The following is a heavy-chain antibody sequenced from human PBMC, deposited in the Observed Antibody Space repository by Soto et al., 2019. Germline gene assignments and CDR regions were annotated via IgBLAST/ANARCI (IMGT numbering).Heavy chain of an antibody. D-gene: IGHD3-16*01. CDR1: GFTFSSYA. CDR3: ARGYGAFDI. Sequence: PGGSLRLSCAASGFTFSSYAMHWVRQAPGKGLEWVAVISYDGSNKYYADSVKGRFTISRDNSKNTLYLQMNSLRAEDTAVYYCARGYGAFDIWGQGTMVTVSS. CDR2: ISYDGSNK. V-gene: IGHV3-30-3*01. J-gene: IGHJ3*02.